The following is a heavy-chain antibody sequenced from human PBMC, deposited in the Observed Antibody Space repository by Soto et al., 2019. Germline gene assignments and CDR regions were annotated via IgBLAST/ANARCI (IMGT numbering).Heavy chain of an antibody. D-gene: IGHD6-13*01. J-gene: IGHJ4*02. Sequence: ASVKVSCKASGFTFTSSAVQWVRQARGQRLEWIGWIVVGRGNTNYAQKFQERVTITRDMSTSTAYMELSSLRSEDTAVYYCAADLSKYSSSWRGLGYWGQGTMVTVSS. CDR1: GFTFTSSA. CDR2: IVVGRGNT. V-gene: IGHV1-58*01. CDR3: AADLSKYSSSWRGLGY.